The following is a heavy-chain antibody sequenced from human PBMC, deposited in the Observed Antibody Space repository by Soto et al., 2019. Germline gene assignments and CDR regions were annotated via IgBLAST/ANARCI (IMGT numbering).Heavy chain of an antibody. CDR1: SGSISGRSW. Sequence: QVQLQESGPGLVNPSWTLSLTCAVSSGSISGRSWWSWVRQPPWKGLEWIGEIYHNGNTNYNPSLKSRVTISADKSKNQFSLKLSSVTAADTAVYYGARDPGDGSGWSDWGQGTLVTVS. V-gene: IGHV4-4*02. CDR3: ARDPGDGSGWSD. D-gene: IGHD6-19*01. J-gene: IGHJ4*02. CDR2: IYHNGNT.